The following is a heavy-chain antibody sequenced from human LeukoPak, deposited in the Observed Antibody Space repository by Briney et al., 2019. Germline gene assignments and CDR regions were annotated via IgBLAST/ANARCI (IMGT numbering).Heavy chain of an antibody. CDR2: ISHIGRT. V-gene: IGHV4-59*11. D-gene: IGHD4-17*01. J-gene: IGHJ3*02. CDR1: GDSFSSHY. CDR3: ARDLVTVTKGFDI. Sequence: SETLSLTCAVSGDSFSSHYWTWIRQSPGTGLEWIGYISHIGRTNYNPSLKIRVTISIDTSKHQFSLKLRSVTAADTAVYYCARDLVTVTKGFDIWGQGTMVSVSS.